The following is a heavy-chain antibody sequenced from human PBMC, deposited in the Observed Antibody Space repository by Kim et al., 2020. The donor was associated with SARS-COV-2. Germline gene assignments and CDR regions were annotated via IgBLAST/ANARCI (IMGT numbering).Heavy chain of an antibody. CDR2: IYSDGST. CDR3: ARVYFINWFDP. Sequence: GGSLRLSCAASGLIVSGNYMSWVRQAPGKGLEWVSVIYSDGSTSYIDSVKGRFTISRDNSKNTLSLQMNSLRAEDTAVYYCARVYFINWFDPWGQGTLVTV. V-gene: IGHV3-66*01. CDR1: GLIVSGNY. J-gene: IGHJ5*02. D-gene: IGHD1-26*01.